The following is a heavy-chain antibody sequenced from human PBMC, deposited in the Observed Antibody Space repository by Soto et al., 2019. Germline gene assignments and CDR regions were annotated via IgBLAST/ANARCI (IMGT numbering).Heavy chain of an antibody. V-gene: IGHV1-3*01. D-gene: IGHD3-22*01. J-gene: IGHJ3*02. CDR1: GYTFTSYA. Sequence: ASVKVSCKASGYTFTSYAMHWVRQAPGQRLEWMGWINAGNGNTKYSQKFQGRVTITRDTSASTAYMELSSLRSEDTAVYYCARVGQYYYDSSGYGEFGAFDIWGRGTMVTVSS. CDR2: INAGNGNT. CDR3: ARVGQYYYDSSGYGEFGAFDI.